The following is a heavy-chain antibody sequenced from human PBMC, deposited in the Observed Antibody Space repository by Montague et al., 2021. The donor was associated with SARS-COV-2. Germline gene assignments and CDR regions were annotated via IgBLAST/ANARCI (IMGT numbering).Heavy chain of an antibody. CDR3: ARDIAVAGLFDY. CDR1: GGSITNNIDY. CDR2: ISISGST. J-gene: IGHJ4*02. Sequence: SETLSLTCTVSGGSITNNIDYWAWIRQPPGKGLEWIGRISISGSTNYNPSLKSRVTISVDTSKNQFSLKLSSVTAADTAAYYCARDIAVAGLFDYWGQGTLVTVSS. V-gene: IGHV4-39*07. D-gene: IGHD6-19*01.